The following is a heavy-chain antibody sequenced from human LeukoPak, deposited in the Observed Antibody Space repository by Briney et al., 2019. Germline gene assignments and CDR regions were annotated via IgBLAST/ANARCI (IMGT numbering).Heavy chain of an antibody. CDR1: GFPFSSYW. V-gene: IGHV3-7*01. CDR3: ARDCDV. J-gene: IGHJ6*04. CDR2: IKQGGREK. Sequence: GALRLPCAASGFPFSSYWMSGVRQAQGKGREWVANIKQGGREKYYVASVKGRFTISRDNAKNSQYLQMNSLRAEDTAVYYCARDCDVGGKGTTVTISS.